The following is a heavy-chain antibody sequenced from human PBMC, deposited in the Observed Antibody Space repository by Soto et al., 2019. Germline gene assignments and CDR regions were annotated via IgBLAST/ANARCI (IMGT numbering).Heavy chain of an antibody. CDR1: GDSISTNNW. Sequence: PSETLSLTCSVSGDSISTNNWCSCVRQPPGKGLEWIGEAYHNGLTNYNPSLKSRVTMSVDTSKNQFSLKLTSVTAADTAIYYCARDAAVPGESDRFDYWGQGTLVTVSS. CDR2: AYHNGLT. V-gene: IGHV4-4*02. D-gene: IGHD6-19*01. CDR3: ARDAAVPGESDRFDY. J-gene: IGHJ4*02.